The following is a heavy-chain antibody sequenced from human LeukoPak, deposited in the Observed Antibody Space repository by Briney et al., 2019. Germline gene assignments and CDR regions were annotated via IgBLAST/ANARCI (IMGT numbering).Heavy chain of an antibody. Sequence: PGGSLRLSCAASGFTFDDYAMHWVRQAPGKGLEWVSVISGDGGSTYYADSVKGRFTISRDNSKNSLYLQMNSLRTEDTALYYCAKEAKNWSYYWFDSWGQGTLVTVSS. CDR1: GFTFDDYA. J-gene: IGHJ5*01. CDR2: ISGDGGST. D-gene: IGHD1-7*01. V-gene: IGHV3-43*02. CDR3: AKEAKNWSYYWFDS.